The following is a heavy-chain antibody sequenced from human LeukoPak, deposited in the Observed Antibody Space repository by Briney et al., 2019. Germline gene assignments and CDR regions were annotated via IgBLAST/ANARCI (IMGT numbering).Heavy chain of an antibody. J-gene: IGHJ4*02. D-gene: IGHD1-26*01. Sequence: PGRSLRLSCAASGFTFSSYGMHWVRQAPGKGLEWVAVIWYDGSNKYYADTVKGRFTISRDNSKNTLNLQMNSLRAEDTAVYYCAKDLSLGAIDYWGQGTLVTVSS. CDR1: GFTFSSYG. CDR2: IWYDGSNK. CDR3: AKDLSLGAIDY. V-gene: IGHV3-33*06.